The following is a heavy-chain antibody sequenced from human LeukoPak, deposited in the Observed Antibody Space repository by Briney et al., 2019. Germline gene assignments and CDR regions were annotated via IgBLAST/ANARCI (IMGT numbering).Heavy chain of an antibody. V-gene: IGHV3-7*01. CDR1: GFTFSSYW. J-gene: IGHJ4*02. CDR3: ARDPTMITFGGVIGEFDY. D-gene: IGHD3-16*02. CDR2: IKQDGSEK. Sequence: RTGGSLRLSCAASGFTFSSYWMSWVRQAPGKGLEWVANIKQDGSEKYYVDSVKGRFTISRDNAKNSLYLQMNSLRAEDTAVYYCARDPTMITFGGVIGEFDYWGQGTLVTVSS.